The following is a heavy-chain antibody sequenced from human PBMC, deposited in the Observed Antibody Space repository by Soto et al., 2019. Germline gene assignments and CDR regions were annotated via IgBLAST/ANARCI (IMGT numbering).Heavy chain of an antibody. CDR1: GFTFSSYA. CDR2: ISGSGGTT. J-gene: IGHJ3*02. Sequence: PVGSLRLSCAASGFTFSSYAINWVRQAPGKGLEWVSAISGSGGTTYYADSVKGRSTISRDNSKNTVYLQMNSLRAEDTAVYYRATPYLLYAFDIWGQGTMVTVSS. D-gene: IGHD2-15*01. V-gene: IGHV3-23*01. CDR3: ATPYLLYAFDI.